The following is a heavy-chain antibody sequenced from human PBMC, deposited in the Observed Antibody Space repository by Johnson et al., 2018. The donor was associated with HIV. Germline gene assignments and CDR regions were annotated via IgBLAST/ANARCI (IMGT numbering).Heavy chain of an antibody. V-gene: IGHV3-13*01. CDR1: GFTFSTYD. Sequence: EVQLVESGGGLVKPGGSLRLSCAASGFTFSTYDMHCVRQAIGKGLEWVSVIGADGDTYYPGSVKGRFTISRENAKNSLYLQMNSLRAGDTAVYYCASVLLWFRGQREYDAFDIWGQGTMVTVSS. D-gene: IGHD3-10*01. J-gene: IGHJ3*02. CDR2: IGADGDT. CDR3: ASVLLWFRGQREYDAFDI.